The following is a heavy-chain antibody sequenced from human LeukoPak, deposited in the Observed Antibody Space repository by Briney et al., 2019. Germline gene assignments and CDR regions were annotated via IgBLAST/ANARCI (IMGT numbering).Heavy chain of an antibody. CDR3: ARVVGDATRFYSPDAFDI. D-gene: IGHD3-16*01. Sequence: PSETLSLTCTVSGGSISSGDYYWSWIRQPPGKGLEWIGYIYYSGSTYYNPSLKSRVTISVDTSKNQFSLKLSSVTAADTAVYYCARVVGDATRFYSPDAFDILGQGTMVTVSS. CDR2: IYYSGST. CDR1: GGSISSGDYY. V-gene: IGHV4-30-4*08. J-gene: IGHJ3*02.